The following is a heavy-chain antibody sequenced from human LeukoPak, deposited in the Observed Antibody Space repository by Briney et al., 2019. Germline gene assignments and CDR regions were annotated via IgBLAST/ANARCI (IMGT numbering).Heavy chain of an antibody. Sequence: PGGSLRLSCAASGFTFSSYSMNWVRQAPGKGLEWVSSISSSSSYIYYADSVKGRFTIPRDNAKNSLYLQMNSLRAEDTAVYYCASTHSLAYCGGDCYSGYYFDYWGQGTLVTVSS. J-gene: IGHJ4*02. V-gene: IGHV3-21*01. CDR2: ISSSSSYI. CDR3: ASTHSLAYCGGDCYSGYYFDY. CDR1: GFTFSSYS. D-gene: IGHD2-21*02.